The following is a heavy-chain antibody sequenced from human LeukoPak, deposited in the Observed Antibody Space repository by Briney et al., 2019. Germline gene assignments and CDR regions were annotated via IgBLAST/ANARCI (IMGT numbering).Heavy chain of an antibody. Sequence: GGSLRLSCAASGFTFSNYAMHWVRQAPGKGLEWVAVMSYDGSNKYYIDSVKGRATISRDNSKNTLYLQMNSLRAEDTAVFYCARETIVSSSLDYWGQGTLVTVSS. V-gene: IGHV3-30-3*01. CDR3: ARETIVSSSLDY. J-gene: IGHJ4*02. D-gene: IGHD3-16*02. CDR1: GFTFSNYA. CDR2: MSYDGSNK.